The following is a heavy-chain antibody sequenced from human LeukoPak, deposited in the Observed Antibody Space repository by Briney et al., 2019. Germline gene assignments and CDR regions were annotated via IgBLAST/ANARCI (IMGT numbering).Heavy chain of an antibody. CDR2: ISWDGGST. V-gene: IGHV3-43*01. CDR3: ARDVPHNWFDT. Sequence: GGSLRLSCAASGFTFDDYTMHWVRQAPGKGLEWVSLISWDGGSTYYADSVKGRFTVSRDNAKNTLYLQMNSLRAEDTAVYYCARDVPHNWFDTWGQGTLVTVSS. CDR1: GFTFDDYT. J-gene: IGHJ5*02.